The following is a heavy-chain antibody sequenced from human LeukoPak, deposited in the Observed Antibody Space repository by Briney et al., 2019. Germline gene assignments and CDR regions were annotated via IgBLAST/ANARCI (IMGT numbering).Heavy chain of an antibody. J-gene: IGHJ4*02. V-gene: IGHV4-34*01. CDR1: GGSFSGYY. CDR3: ARGPGGYRYYYGSGSPLDY. D-gene: IGHD3-10*01. CDR2: INHSGST. Sequence: SETLSLTCAVYGGSFSGYYWGWIRQPPGKGLEWIGEINHSGSTNYNPSLKSRVTISVDTSKNQFSLKLSSVTAADTAVYYCARGPGGYRYYYGSGSPLDYWGQGTLVTVSS.